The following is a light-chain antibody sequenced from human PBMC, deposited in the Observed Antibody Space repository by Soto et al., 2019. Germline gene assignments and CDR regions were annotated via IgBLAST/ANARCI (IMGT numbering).Light chain of an antibody. CDR2: KAS. J-gene: IGKJ5*01. V-gene: IGKV1-5*03. CDR1: QSISSW. CDR3: QQYNDSFPYT. Sequence: DIQMTQSPSTLSASLGDRISITCRASQSISSWLAWYQQKPGTAPKLLIYKASTLESGVPSRFSGSGSGTEFTLTISSLQPEDFATYYCQQYNDSFPYTFGQGTRLEIK.